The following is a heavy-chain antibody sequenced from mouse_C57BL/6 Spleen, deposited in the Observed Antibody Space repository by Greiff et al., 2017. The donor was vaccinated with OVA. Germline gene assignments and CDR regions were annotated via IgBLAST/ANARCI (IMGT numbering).Heavy chain of an antibody. J-gene: IGHJ4*01. CDR1: GFTFSDYG. V-gene: IGHV5-17*01. Sequence: EVHLVESGGGLVKPGGSLKLSCAASGFTFSDYGMHWVRQAPEKGLEWVAYISSGSSTIYYADTVKGRFTISRDNAKNTLFLQMTSLRSEDTAMYYCASSPYGSSYVDAMDYWGQGTSVTVSS. CDR3: ASSPYGSSYVDAMDY. CDR2: ISSGSSTI. D-gene: IGHD1-1*01.